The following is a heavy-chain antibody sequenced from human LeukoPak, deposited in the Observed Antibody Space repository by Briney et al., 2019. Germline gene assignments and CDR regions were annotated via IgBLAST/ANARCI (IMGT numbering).Heavy chain of an antibody. CDR3: ARGWDDSPPGGY. J-gene: IGHJ4*02. V-gene: IGHV1-3*01. Sequence: ASVKVSCKASGYTFTSYDMHWVRQAPGQRLEWMGWINAGNGNTKYSQKFQGRVTITRDTSASTVYMELGSLRSEDTAVYYCARGWDDSPPGGYWGQGTLVTVSS. CDR2: INAGNGNT. CDR1: GYTFTSYD. D-gene: IGHD3-16*01.